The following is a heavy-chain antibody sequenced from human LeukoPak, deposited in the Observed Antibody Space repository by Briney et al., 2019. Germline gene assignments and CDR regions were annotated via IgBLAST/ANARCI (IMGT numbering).Heavy chain of an antibody. CDR3: ARALLYRXSGXPXXXXXMDV. J-gene: IGHJ6*01. Sequence: SETLSLTCTVSGGSISSYYWSWIRQPAGKGLEWIGRIYTSGSTNYNPSLKSRVTMSVDTSKNQFSLKLSSVTAADTAVYYCARALLYRXSGXPXXXXXMDVXXXGXTVTVS. V-gene: IGHV4-4*07. CDR2: IYTSGST. CDR1: GGSISSYY. D-gene: IGHD3-16*02.